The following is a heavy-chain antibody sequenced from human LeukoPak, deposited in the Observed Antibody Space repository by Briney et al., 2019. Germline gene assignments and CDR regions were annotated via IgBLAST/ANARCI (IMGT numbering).Heavy chain of an antibody. CDR2: INHSGST. CDR1: GHSVSSGYY. CDR3: ARTTEAHSWRTRYYDYYMDV. Sequence: PSETLSLTCSVSGHSVSSGYYWGWLRQPPGKGLEWIGSINHSGSTYYNPSLKSRVTISVDTSKNQFSLKLSSVTAADTAVYYCARTTEAHSWRTRYYDYYMDVWGKGTTVTVSS. V-gene: IGHV4-38-2*01. D-gene: IGHD6-13*01. J-gene: IGHJ6*03.